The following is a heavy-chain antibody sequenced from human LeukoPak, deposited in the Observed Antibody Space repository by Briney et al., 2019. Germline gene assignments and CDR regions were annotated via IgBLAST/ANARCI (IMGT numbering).Heavy chain of an antibody. D-gene: IGHD6-19*01. J-gene: IGHJ4*02. Sequence: GGSLRLSCAASGFTFSSYSMNWVRQAPGKGLEWVSSISSSSSYIYYADSVKGRFTISRDNAKNSLYLQMNSLRAEDTAVYYCGRVGSSGWYYFDYWGQGTLVTVSS. V-gene: IGHV3-21*01. CDR2: ISSSSSYI. CDR1: GFTFSSYS. CDR3: GRVGSSGWYYFDY.